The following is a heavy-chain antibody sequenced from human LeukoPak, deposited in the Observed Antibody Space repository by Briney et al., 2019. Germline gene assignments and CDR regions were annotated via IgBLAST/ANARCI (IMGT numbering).Heavy chain of an antibody. CDR2: IYSTEST. D-gene: IGHD3-10*01. V-gene: IGHV4-59*01. J-gene: IGHJ6*02. Sequence: SETLSLTCSVSGGSIRNSYWSWIRQPPGKGLEWIGYIYSTESTNYNPSLKSRVTVSGDTSKNQFSLKLTSVTAADTAVYYCARLTARRGYYYYGMDVWGQGTTVTVSS. CDR3: ARLTARRGYYYYGMDV. CDR1: GGSIRNSY.